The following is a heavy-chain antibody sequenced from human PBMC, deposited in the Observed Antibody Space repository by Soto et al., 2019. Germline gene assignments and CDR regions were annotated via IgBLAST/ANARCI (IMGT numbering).Heavy chain of an antibody. Sequence: PSADLSLTCTVSGGSVSSDIYYWTWIRQPPGRGLEWIGYIYSSGSTKYNPSLKSRVTISLDTSNNQFSLELTSVTAADTAIYYCARDIRGYRRAFAYWGQGARVT. CDR2: IYSSGST. J-gene: IGHJ4*02. V-gene: IGHV4-61*01. CDR3: ARDIRGYRRAFAY. CDR1: GGSVSSDIYY. D-gene: IGHD5-18*01.